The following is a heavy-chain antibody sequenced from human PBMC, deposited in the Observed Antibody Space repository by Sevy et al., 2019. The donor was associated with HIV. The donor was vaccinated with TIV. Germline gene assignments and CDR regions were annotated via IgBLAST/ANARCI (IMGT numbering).Heavy chain of an antibody. CDR2: INSDGSST. CDR3: ASDDILTGYYIGPLYYYYYGMDV. CDR1: GFTFSSYW. V-gene: IGHV3-74*01. J-gene: IGHJ6*02. Sequence: GGSLRLSCAASGFTFSSYWMHWVRQAPGKGLVWVSRINSDGSSTSYADSVKGRFTISRDNAKNTLYLQMNSLRAEDTAVYYCASDDILTGYYIGPLYYYYYGMDVWGQGTTVTVSS. D-gene: IGHD3-9*01.